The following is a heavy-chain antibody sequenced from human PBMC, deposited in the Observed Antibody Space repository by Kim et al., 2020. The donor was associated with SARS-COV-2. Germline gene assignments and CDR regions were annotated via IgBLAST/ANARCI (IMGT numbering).Heavy chain of an antibody. D-gene: IGHD3-22*01. CDR1: GFTFSDYY. CDR2: ISSSGSTI. J-gene: IGHJ4*02. Sequence: GGSLRLSCAASGFTFSDYYMSWIRQAPGKGLEWVAYISSSGSTIYYADSVKGRFTISRDNAKNSLYLQMNSLRAEDTAVYYCARITMIVVVLDYWGQGTLVTVSS. V-gene: IGHV3-11*01. CDR3: ARITMIVVVLDY.